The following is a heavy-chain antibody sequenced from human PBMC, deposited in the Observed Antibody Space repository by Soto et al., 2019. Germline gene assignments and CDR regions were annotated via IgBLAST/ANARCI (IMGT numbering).Heavy chain of an antibody. J-gene: IGHJ4*02. D-gene: IGHD3-22*01. CDR1: GFTFSSYA. V-gene: IGHV3-23*01. Sequence: PGGSLRLSCAASGFTFSSYAMSWVRQAPGKGLEWVSAISGSGGSTYYADSVKGRFTISRDNSKNTLYLQMNSLRAEDTAVYYCAKDKDPYYYDSSGYPLDYWGQGTLVTVSS. CDR3: AKDKDPYYYDSSGYPLDY. CDR2: ISGSGGST.